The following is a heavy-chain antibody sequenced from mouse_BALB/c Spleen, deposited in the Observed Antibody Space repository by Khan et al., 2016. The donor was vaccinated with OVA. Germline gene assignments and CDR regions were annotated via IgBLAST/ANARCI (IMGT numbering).Heavy chain of an antibody. CDR3: TRERIDY. Sequence: QIQLVQSGAELAKPGASVKMSCKASGYTFTTYWMHWVNQRPGQGLEWIGYINPTSGYTDYTEKFKDRATLSADRSSSTAYMQLSSLTSEDSAVYYCTRERIDYWGQGTTLTVSS. J-gene: IGHJ2*01. V-gene: IGHV1-7*01. CDR1: GYTFTTYW. CDR2: INPTSGYT.